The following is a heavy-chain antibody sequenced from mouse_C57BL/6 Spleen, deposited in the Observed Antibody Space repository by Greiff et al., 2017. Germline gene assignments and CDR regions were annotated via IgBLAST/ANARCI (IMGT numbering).Heavy chain of an antibody. V-gene: IGHV5-9*01. Sequence: EVLVVESGGGLVKPGGSLKLSCAASGFTFSSYTMSWVRQTPEKRLEWVATISGGGGNTYYPDSVKGRFTISRDNAKNTLYLQMSSLRSEDTALYYCARDSSGPYYFDYWGQGTTLTVSS. CDR3: ARDSSGPYYFDY. D-gene: IGHD3-2*02. CDR2: ISGGGGNT. J-gene: IGHJ2*01. CDR1: GFTFSSYT.